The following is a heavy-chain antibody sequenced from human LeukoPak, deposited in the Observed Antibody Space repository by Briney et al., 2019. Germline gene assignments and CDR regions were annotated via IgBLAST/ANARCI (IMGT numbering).Heavy chain of an antibody. CDR3: ARAWYYYDSSAYYGDY. Sequence: GGSLRLSCAASAFTFSSYSMHWVRQAPGKGLEWVAFIRYDGSNKYYVDSVKGRFTISRDNSKTTLYLQMNSLRAEDTAVYYCARAWYYYDSSAYYGDYWGQGTLVTVSS. CDR1: AFTFSSYS. V-gene: IGHV3-30*02. CDR2: IRYDGSNK. D-gene: IGHD3-22*01. J-gene: IGHJ4*02.